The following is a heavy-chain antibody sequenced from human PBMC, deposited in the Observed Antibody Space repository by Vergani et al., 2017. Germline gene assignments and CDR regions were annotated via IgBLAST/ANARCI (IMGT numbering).Heavy chain of an antibody. CDR1: GYSFTSYW. CDR2: IYPGYSDT. D-gene: IGHD6-6*01. CDR3: AGGRRYSSSTTPYFDY. Sequence: EVPLVQSGAEVKKPGESLKISCKGSGYSFTSYWIGWVRQMPGKGLEWMRIIYPGYSDTRYSPSFQGQVTLSADKSISTAYLQWSSLKASDTAMYYCAGGRRYSSSTTPYFDYWGQGTLVTVSS. V-gene: IGHV5-51*01. J-gene: IGHJ4*02.